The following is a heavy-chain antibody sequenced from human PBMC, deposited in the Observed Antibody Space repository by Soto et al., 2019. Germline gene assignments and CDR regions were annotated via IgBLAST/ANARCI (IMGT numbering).Heavy chain of an antibody. CDR1: GGSISSYY. V-gene: IGHV4-59*01. CDR3: ARGGYSYGSFAY. D-gene: IGHD5-18*01. Sequence: SETLSLTCTVSGGSISSYYWSWIRQPPGKGLEWIGYIYYSGSTNYNPSLKSRVTISVDTSKNQFSLKLSSVTAADTAVYYCARGGYSYGSFAYWGQGTLVTVSS. CDR2: IYYSGST. J-gene: IGHJ4*02.